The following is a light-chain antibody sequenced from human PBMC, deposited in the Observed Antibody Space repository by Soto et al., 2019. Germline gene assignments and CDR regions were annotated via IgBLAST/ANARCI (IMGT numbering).Light chain of an antibody. CDR3: QQYNNWPPLT. Sequence: EIVMTQSPATLSVSPGERATLSCRASQSVSSNLAWYQQKPGQAPRLLIYGASTRATGIPARFSGSGSGTELTLTISSLQSEDFAVYYCQQYNNWPPLTFGGWTKVEIK. CDR1: QSVSSN. J-gene: IGKJ4*01. CDR2: GAS. V-gene: IGKV3-15*01.